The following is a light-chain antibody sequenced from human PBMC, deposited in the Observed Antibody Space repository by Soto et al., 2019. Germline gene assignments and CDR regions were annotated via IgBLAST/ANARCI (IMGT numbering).Light chain of an antibody. J-gene: IGKJ1*01. V-gene: IGKV1-6*01. CDR2: AAS. CDR3: LQDYNYPRT. CDR1: QDIRNE. Sequence: AIQMTQSPSSLSASVGDRDTITCRASQDIRNELGWYQQKPGKAPNLLIYAASTLESGVPSRFSGSGSGTDFTLTISSLQPEDFATYYCLQDYNYPRTFGQGTKVEIK.